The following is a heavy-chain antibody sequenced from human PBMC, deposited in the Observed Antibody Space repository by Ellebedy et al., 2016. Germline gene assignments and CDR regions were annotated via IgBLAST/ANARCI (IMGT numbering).Heavy chain of an antibody. CDR3: ARSGYYSDYFYYMDV. Sequence: SGPTLVXPTQTLTLTCTFSGFSLSTSGMCVSWIRQPPGKALEWLALIDWDDDKYYSTSLRTRLTISKDTSKNQVVLTMTNIDPVDTATYYCARSGYYSDYFYYMDVWGKGTTVTVSS. CDR2: IDWDDDK. D-gene: IGHD3-3*01. V-gene: IGHV2-70*01. J-gene: IGHJ6*03. CDR1: GFSLSTSGMC.